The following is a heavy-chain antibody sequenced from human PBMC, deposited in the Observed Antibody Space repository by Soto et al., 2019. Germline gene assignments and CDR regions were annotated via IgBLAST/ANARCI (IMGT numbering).Heavy chain of an antibody. J-gene: IGHJ5*02. CDR1: GFTFSSYG. D-gene: IGHD3-9*01. Sequence: AGGSLRLSCAASGFTFSSYGMHWVRQAPGKGLEWVAVISYDGSNKYYADSVKGRFTISRDNSKNTLYLQMNSLRAEDTAVYYCAKDSAPLTPGYDILTGYYNNWFDPWGQGTLVTVSS. CDR2: ISYDGSNK. CDR3: AKDSAPLTPGYDILTGYYNNWFDP. V-gene: IGHV3-30*18.